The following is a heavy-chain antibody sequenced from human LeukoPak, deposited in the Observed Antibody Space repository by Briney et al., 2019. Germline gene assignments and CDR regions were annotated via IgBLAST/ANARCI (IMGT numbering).Heavy chain of an antibody. V-gene: IGHV4-38-2*01. D-gene: IGHD6-19*01. Sequence: PSETLSLTCAVSGYSISSGYYWGWIRQPPGKGLEWIGSIYHSGSTYYNPSLKSRVTISVDTSKNQFSLKLSSVTAADTAVYYCARLDCSGWYPLAWFDPWGQGTLVTVSS. CDR1: GYSISSGYY. CDR3: ARLDCSGWYPLAWFDP. J-gene: IGHJ5*02. CDR2: IYHSGST.